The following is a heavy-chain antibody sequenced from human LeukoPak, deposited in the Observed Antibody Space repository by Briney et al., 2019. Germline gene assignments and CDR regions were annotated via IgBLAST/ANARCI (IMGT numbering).Heavy chain of an antibody. CDR2: IYFSGTT. D-gene: IGHD3-10*01. V-gene: IGHV4-59*01. J-gene: IGHJ6*02. CDR3: ARDYGPFGV. Sequence: SETLSLTCTVSGASITTYYWSWIRQPPGKGLEWIGYIYFSGTTNYNPSLKSRVTISLDASNRQFSLRLNSVTAADTAVYYCARDYGPFGVWGQGTTVTVSS. CDR1: GASITTYY.